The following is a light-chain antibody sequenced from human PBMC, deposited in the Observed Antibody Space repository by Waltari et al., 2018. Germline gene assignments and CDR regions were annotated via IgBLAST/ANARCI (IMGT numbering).Light chain of an antibody. V-gene: IGKV3-11*01. CDR1: QSIGSH. CDR3: QQRSTWPLT. J-gene: IGKJ4*01. Sequence: EIVLTQSPAPLSLSPGERATLSCRASQSIGSHLAWFQQKPGQAPRLLIYDASNTATGIPARFSGSGSGTDFTLTISSLEPEDFAVYYCQQRSTWPLTFGGGTKVEIK. CDR2: DAS.